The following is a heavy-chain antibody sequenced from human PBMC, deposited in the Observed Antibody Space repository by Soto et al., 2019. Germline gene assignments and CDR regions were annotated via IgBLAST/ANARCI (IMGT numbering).Heavy chain of an antibody. CDR3: AGGYGRIFDY. CDR2: INHSGST. Sequence: QVQLQQWGAGLLKPSETLSLTCAVYGGSFSGYYWSWIRQPPGKGLEWIGEINHSGSTNYNPSLKSRVTISVATHKHQFSRRLSSVTAAGAACYYGAGGYGRIFDYGGQGPLVPLSS. CDR1: GGSFSGYY. V-gene: IGHV4-34*01. D-gene: IGHD3-10*01. J-gene: IGHJ4*02.